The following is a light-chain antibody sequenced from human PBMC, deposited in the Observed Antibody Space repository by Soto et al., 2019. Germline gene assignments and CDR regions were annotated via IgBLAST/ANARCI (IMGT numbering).Light chain of an antibody. V-gene: IGLV2-14*01. CDR2: EVT. CDR3: NSYTTTNSWV. Sequence: QCALTQPASVSGSPGQSITISCTGTSSDVGGYNYVSWYQQHPGKAPKLIIYEVTNRPSGVSNRFSGSKSGNTASLTISGLQAEDEADYYCNSYTTTNSWVFGGGTKLTVL. CDR1: SSDVGGYNY. J-gene: IGLJ3*02.